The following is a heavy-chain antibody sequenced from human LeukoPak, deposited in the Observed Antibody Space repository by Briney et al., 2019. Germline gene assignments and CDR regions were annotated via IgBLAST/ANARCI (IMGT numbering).Heavy chain of an antibody. CDR1: GYSFTSYW. D-gene: IGHD6-13*01. Sequence: GESLKISRKGSGYSFTSYWIGWVRQVPGKGLEWMGIIYPGDSDTRYSPSLQGQVTILADKSISTAYLQWSSLKASDTAMYYCARHEGQQLVDDAFDIWGQGTMVTVSS. CDR3: ARHEGQQLVDDAFDI. CDR2: IYPGDSDT. J-gene: IGHJ3*02. V-gene: IGHV5-51*01.